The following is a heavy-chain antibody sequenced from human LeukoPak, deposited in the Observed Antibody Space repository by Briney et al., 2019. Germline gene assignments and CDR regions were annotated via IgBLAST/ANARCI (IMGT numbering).Heavy chain of an antibody. CDR1: GGSISSGSYY. J-gene: IGHJ4*02. CDR3: ARGILRALRLGEFDY. V-gene: IGHV4-61*02. Sequence: PSETLSLTCTVSGGSISSGSYYWSWIRQAAGKGLEWIGRIYTSGTTNYNPSLKSRVTISIDTSKNQFSLKLSSVTAADTAVYYCARGILRALRLGEFDYWGQGTLVTVSS. D-gene: IGHD3-16*01. CDR2: IYTSGTT.